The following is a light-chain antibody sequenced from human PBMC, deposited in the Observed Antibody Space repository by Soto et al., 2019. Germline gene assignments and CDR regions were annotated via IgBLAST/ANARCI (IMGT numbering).Light chain of an antibody. Sequence: EIGLTRSPGTLSLSPGEGATLSCRASHSVTSSYLAWYQQKPGQAPRLLIYGASSRATGIPDGFSGSGSGTDFTLTISRLEPEDFAVYYCQQYGSSPKTFGQGAKVDVK. CDR2: GAS. V-gene: IGKV3-20*01. CDR1: HSVTSSY. J-gene: IGKJ1*01. CDR3: QQYGSSPKT.